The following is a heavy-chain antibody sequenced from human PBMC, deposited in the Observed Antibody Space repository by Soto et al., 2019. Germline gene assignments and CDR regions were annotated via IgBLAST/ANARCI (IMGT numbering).Heavy chain of an antibody. CDR2: ISSSSSYI. Sequence: EVQLVESGGGLVKPGGSLRLSCAASGFTFSSYSLNWVRQAPGKGLEWVSSISSSSSYIYYADSVKGRFTIYRDNAKNSLYLQMNRLRAEDTAVYYGARDGYSGYDDYYYYYYMDVWGKGTTVTVSS. D-gene: IGHD5-12*01. CDR1: GFTFSSYS. J-gene: IGHJ6*03. V-gene: IGHV3-21*01. CDR3: ARDGYSGYDDYYYYYYMDV.